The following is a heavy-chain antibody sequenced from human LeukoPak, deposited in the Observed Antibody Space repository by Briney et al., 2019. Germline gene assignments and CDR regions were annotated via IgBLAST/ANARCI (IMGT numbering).Heavy chain of an antibody. CDR1: GGSISSGDYY. Sequence: PSETLSLTCTVSGGSISSGDYYWSWLRQPPGKGLEWIGYIYYSGSTYYNPSLKSRVTISVDTSKNQFSPKLSSVTAADTAVYYCARGPGYSSTDAFDIWGQGTMVTVSS. CDR2: IYYSGST. CDR3: ARGPGYSSTDAFDI. V-gene: IGHV4-31*03. D-gene: IGHD6-13*01. J-gene: IGHJ3*02.